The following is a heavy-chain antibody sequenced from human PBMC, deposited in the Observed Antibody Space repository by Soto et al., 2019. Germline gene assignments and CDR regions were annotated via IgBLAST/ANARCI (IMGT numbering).Heavy chain of an antibody. CDR2: ISYDGSNK. J-gene: IGHJ4*02. V-gene: IGHV3-30-3*01. D-gene: IGHD3-22*01. CDR3: ARDQGDYYDSSGYYRNLGFDY. Sequence: GGSLRLSCAASGFTFSSYAMHWVRQAPGKGLEWVAVISYDGSNKYYADSVKGRFTISRDNSKNTLYLQMNSLRAEDTAVYYCARDQGDYYDSSGYYRNLGFDYWGQGTLVTVSS. CDR1: GFTFSSYA.